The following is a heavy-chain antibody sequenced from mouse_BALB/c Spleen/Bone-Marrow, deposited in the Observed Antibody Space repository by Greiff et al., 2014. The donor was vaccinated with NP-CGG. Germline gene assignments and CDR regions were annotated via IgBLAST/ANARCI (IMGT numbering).Heavy chain of an antibody. D-gene: IGHD2-1*01. CDR1: GYAFTNYF. Sequence: QVQLQQPGAELVRPGASVKVSCKASGYAFTNYFIEWVKQRPGQGLEWIGVLNPGSGGTNYNKKFKGKATLTADKSSSTAYIQLSSLTSDDSAVYFCARDGNWFPYWGQGTLVTVSA. CDR3: ARDGNWFPY. V-gene: IGHV1-54*01. CDR2: LNPGSGGT. J-gene: IGHJ3*01.